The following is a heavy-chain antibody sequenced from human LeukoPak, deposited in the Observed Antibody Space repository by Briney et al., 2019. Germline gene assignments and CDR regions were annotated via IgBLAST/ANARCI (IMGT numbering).Heavy chain of an antibody. D-gene: IGHD3-9*01. J-gene: IGHJ4*02. CDR3: ARGAYDILTGYFDY. Sequence: PGGSLRLSCTVSGFTVSSNSMSWVRQAPGKGLEWVSFIYSDNTHYSDSVKGRFTISRDNSKNTLYLQMNSLRAEDTAVYYCARGAYDILTGYFDYWGQGTLVTVSS. CDR1: GFTVSSNS. CDR2: IYSDNT. V-gene: IGHV3-53*01.